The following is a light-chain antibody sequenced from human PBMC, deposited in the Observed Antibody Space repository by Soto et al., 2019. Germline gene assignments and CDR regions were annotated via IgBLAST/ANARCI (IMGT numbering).Light chain of an antibody. J-gene: IGKJ1*01. CDR2: GAS. Sequence: DIVLTQSPGTLSLSPGERATHSCRASQSVSTSHLAWYQQKPGQAPRLLIYGASSRATGIPDRFSGSGSGTDFTLTISRLEPEDFAVYYCQHYGSAPRTFGQGTKVDSK. CDR3: QHYGSAPRT. V-gene: IGKV3-20*01. CDR1: QSVSTSH.